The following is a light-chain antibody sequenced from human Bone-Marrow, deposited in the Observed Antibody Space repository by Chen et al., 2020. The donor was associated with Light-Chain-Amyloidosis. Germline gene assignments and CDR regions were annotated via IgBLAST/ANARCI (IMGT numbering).Light chain of an antibody. CDR1: DLPTKY. Sequence: SYELTQPPSVSVSPGQTARITCSGDDLPTKYAYWYQQKPGQAPVLVIHRDTERPSGISERFAGSSAGTTATLNISGVQAEDGADYHGQSADSSGTYEVIFGGGTKLTVL. CDR3: QSADSSGTYEVI. CDR2: RDT. J-gene: IGLJ2*01. V-gene: IGLV3-25*03.